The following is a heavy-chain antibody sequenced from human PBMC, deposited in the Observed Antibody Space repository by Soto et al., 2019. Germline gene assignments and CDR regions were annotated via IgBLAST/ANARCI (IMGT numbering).Heavy chain of an antibody. Sequence: GGSLRLSCAASAFSFSRYGMHWVRQARGKGLEWVAVIWYDGSNKYYADSVKGRFTISRDNSKNTLYLQMNSLRAEDTAVYYCARDRLRYSYGPRYYYYGMDVWGQGTTVTVSS. V-gene: IGHV3-33*01. D-gene: IGHD5-18*01. CDR2: IWYDGSNK. J-gene: IGHJ6*02. CDR1: AFSFSRYG. CDR3: ARDRLRYSYGPRYYYYGMDV.